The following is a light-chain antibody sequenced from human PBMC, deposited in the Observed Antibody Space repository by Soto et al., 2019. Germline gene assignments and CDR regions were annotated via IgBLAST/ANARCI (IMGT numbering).Light chain of an antibody. V-gene: IGKV1-5*03. CDR1: QSISSW. Sequence: DIQMTQSPSTLSASVGDRVTITCRASQSISSWLAWYQQKQGKAPKLLIYKASNLQRGVPSRFSGSESGADITLTISILQPDDFATYCCQEYSTYPLTFGGGTKVEIK. CDR2: KAS. CDR3: QEYSTYPLT. J-gene: IGKJ4*01.